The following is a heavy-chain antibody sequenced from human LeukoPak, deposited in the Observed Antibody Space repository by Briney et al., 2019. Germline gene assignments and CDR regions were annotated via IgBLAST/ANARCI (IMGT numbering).Heavy chain of an antibody. J-gene: IGHJ6*02. CDR1: GYTFTGYY. Sequence: ASVKVSCKASGYTFTGYYMHWVRQAPGQGLDWMGWINPNSGGTNYAQKFQGRVTMTRDTSISTAYMELSRLRSDDTAVYYCARVFEGYCSGGSCYPSYYYYGMDVWGQGTTVTVSS. CDR3: ARVFEGYCSGGSCYPSYYYYGMDV. CDR2: INPNSGGT. V-gene: IGHV1-2*02. D-gene: IGHD2-15*01.